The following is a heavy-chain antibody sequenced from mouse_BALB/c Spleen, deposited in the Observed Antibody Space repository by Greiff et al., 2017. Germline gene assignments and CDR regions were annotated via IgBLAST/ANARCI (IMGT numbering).Heavy chain of an antibody. D-gene: IGHD3-3*01. Sequence: VQLVESGAELAKPGASVKMSCKASGYTFTSYWMHWVKQRPGQGLEWIGYINPSTGYTEYNQKFKDKATLTADKSSSTAYMQLSSLTSEDSAVYYCARGWDYFDYWGQGTTLTVSS. J-gene: IGHJ2*01. CDR3: ARGWDYFDY. V-gene: IGHV1-7*01. CDR2: INPSTGYT. CDR1: GYTFTSYW.